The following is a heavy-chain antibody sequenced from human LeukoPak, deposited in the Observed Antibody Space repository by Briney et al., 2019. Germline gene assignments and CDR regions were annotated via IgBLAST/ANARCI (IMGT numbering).Heavy chain of an antibody. CDR1: GFTFSNYG. CDR3: AKPLAGYSSAFDS. Sequence: GGSLRLSCAASGFTFSNYGVHWVRQAPGKGLEWVAFIRYDGSNKYYADSVKGRFTISRDNSKNTLYLQMDSLRAEDTALYCCAKPLAGYSSAFDSWGQGTLVTVSS. D-gene: IGHD5-18*01. V-gene: IGHV3-30*02. CDR2: IRYDGSNK. J-gene: IGHJ4*02.